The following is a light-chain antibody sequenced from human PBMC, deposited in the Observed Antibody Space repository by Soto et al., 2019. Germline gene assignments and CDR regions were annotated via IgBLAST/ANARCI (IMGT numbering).Light chain of an antibody. J-gene: IGLJ1*01. Sequence: QSVLTQPASVSGSPGQSITISCTGTSSDVGSYNLVSWYQQHPGKAPKLMIYEGSERPSGVSNRFSGSKSGNTASLTISGLQAEDEADYYCCSYAGSSTSFGTGTKVTVL. CDR1: SSDVGSYNL. V-gene: IGLV2-23*01. CDR3: CSYAGSSTS. CDR2: EGS.